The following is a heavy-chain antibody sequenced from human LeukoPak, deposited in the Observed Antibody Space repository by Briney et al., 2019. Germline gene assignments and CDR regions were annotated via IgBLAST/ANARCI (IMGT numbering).Heavy chain of an antibody. Sequence: GGSLRLSCAASGFTFSDHAMHWVRQAPGKGLEWASAVGIAADTFYPGSVKGRFTISRENAKNSLYLQMNSLRVEDTAVYYCVRQKKSHGNFDYWGQGTLVTVSS. CDR2: VGIAADT. J-gene: IGHJ4*02. CDR1: GFTFSDHA. V-gene: IGHV3-13*01. D-gene: IGHD1-26*01. CDR3: VRQKKSHGNFDY.